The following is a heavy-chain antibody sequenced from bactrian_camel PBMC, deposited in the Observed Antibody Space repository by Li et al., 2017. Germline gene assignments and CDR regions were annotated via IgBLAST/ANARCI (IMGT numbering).Heavy chain of an antibody. V-gene: IGHV3S6*01. Sequence: HVQLVESGGGLVQPGGSLRLSCAASGFTVSRQWMYWLRQAPGKGLEWVAGITSLPSLLRAASYADSVKGRFTNSRDNAKDTLYLQMNNLKIEDTAVYYCALGSSRQATTTARGKGTQVTVS. CDR1: GFTVSRQW. CDR2: ITSLPSLLRAA. D-gene: IGHD3*01. J-gene: IGHJ4*01.